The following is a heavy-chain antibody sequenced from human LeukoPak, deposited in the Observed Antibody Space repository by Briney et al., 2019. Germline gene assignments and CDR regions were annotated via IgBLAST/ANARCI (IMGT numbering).Heavy chain of an antibody. J-gene: IGHJ4*02. D-gene: IGHD3-10*01. CDR2: INHSGST. V-gene: IGHV4-34*01. CDR3: ARGDRYYYGSGSYSVFDY. CDR1: GGSFSGYY. Sequence: SETLSLTCAVYGGSFSGYYWSWIRQPPGKGLDWIGEINHSGSTNYNPSLKSRVTISVDTSKNQFSLKLSSVTAADTAVYYCARGDRYYYGSGSYSVFDYWGLGTLVTVSS.